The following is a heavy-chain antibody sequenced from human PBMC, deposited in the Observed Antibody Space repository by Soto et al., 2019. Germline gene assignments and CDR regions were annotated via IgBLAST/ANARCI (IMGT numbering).Heavy chain of an antibody. CDR3: AKDSVLTMVRGAYDY. J-gene: IGHJ4*02. D-gene: IGHD3-10*01. CDR1: GFTFSSYG. CDR2: ISYDGSKK. Sequence: QVQLVESGGGVVQPGRSLRLSCAASGFTFSSYGMHWVRQAPGKGLEWVAVISYDGSKKYYADSVKGRFTISRDNSKNTLYLQMNSLRAEDTAVYYCAKDSVLTMVRGAYDYWGQGTLVTVSS. V-gene: IGHV3-30*18.